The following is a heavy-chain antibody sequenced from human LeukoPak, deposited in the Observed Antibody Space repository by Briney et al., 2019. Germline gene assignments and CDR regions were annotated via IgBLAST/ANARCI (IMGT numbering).Heavy chain of an antibody. Sequence: SETPSLTCTVSGDSISTSTYYWGWIRQPPGKGLEWIGSIHYSGTTYYNPSHKSRVTVSVDTSKSQFSLKVSSVTAADTAVYYCARHRSGYSFDFWGQGTLVTVSS. CDR2: IHYSGTT. D-gene: IGHD3-3*01. J-gene: IGHJ4*02. CDR3: ARHRSGYSFDF. CDR1: GDSISTSTYY. V-gene: IGHV4-39*01.